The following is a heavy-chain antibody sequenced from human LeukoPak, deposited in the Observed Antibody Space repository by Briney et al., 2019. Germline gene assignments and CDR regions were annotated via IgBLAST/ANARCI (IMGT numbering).Heavy chain of an antibody. D-gene: IGHD3-9*01. CDR1: RGTFSSYA. CDR2: INPNSGGT. J-gene: IGHJ6*04. Sequence: ASVKVSCKASRGTFSSYAINWVRQAPGQGLEWMGWINPNSGGTNYAQKFQGRVTMTRDTSISTAYMELSRLRSDDTAVYYCARGDYDILTGWDVWGKGTTVTVSS. V-gene: IGHV1-2*02. CDR3: ARGDYDILTGWDV.